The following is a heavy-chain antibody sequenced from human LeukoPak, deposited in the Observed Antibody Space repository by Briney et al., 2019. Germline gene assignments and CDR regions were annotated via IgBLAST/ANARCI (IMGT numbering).Heavy chain of an antibody. V-gene: IGHV1-2*04. CDR3: ARGPRNWGFDY. CDR2: VNPNSGGT. J-gene: IGHJ4*02. CDR1: GYTFTDYF. D-gene: IGHD7-27*01. Sequence: ASVKVSCKASGYTFTDYFIHWVRQAPGQGLEWMGRVNPNSGGTNYAQKFQGWVTMTRDTSITTAYMELSRLRSEDTAVYYCARGPRNWGFDYWGQGTMVTVSS.